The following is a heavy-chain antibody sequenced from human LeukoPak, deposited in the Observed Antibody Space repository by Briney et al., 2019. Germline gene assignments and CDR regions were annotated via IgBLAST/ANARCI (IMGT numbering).Heavy chain of an antibody. Sequence: GGSLRLSCAASGFTFSNIYMTWVRQAPGKGLEWVSYISGNGGVILYEESVKGRFTISRDNSKNTLYLQMSSLRVEDTAVYYCASKYAAGTQPLAYWGQGTLATVSS. CDR1: GFTFSNIY. CDR3: ASKYAAGTQPLAY. D-gene: IGHD3-10*01. J-gene: IGHJ4*02. CDR2: ISGNGGVI. V-gene: IGHV3-23*01.